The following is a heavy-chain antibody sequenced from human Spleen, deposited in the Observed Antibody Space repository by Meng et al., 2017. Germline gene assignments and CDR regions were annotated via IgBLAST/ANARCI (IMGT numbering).Heavy chain of an antibody. Sequence: SETLSLTCTVSDDSISSYYWNWIRQPPGKGLEWIGFIYHNGDTNYNPSLKSRVTISVDTSKNQFSLKLSSVTAADTAVYYCARIPMVLYGMDVWGQGTTVTVSS. V-gene: IGHV4-59*01. CDR2: IYHNGDT. CDR3: ARIPMVLYGMDV. J-gene: IGHJ6*02. D-gene: IGHD3-10*01. CDR1: DDSISSYY.